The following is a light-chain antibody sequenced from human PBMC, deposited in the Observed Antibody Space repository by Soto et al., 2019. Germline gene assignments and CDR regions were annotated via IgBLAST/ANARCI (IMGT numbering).Light chain of an antibody. Sequence: QSALTQPRSVSGSPGQSVTISCTGTSSDVGGYKYVSWFQQHPGKAPKVMIYEVSERPPGVPGRFSGSKSGNTASLTISGLKDEDEADYYCCSYAGSYALFGGGTKVTVL. CDR1: SSDVGGYKY. J-gene: IGLJ2*01. V-gene: IGLV2-11*01. CDR3: CSYAGSYAL. CDR2: EVS.